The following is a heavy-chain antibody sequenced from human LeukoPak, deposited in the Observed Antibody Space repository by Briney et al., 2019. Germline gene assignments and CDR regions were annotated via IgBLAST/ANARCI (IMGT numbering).Heavy chain of an antibody. CDR3: ARDGLAVAGSFDY. CDR2: INPNSGGT. CDR1: GYTXTGYY. V-gene: IGHV1-2*02. Sequence: ASVKVSCKASGYTXTGYYMHRVRQAPGQGLEWMGWINPNSGGTNYAQKFQGRVTMTRDTSISTAYMELSRLRSDDTAVYYCARDGLAVAGSFDYWGQGTLVTVSS. J-gene: IGHJ4*02. D-gene: IGHD6-19*01.